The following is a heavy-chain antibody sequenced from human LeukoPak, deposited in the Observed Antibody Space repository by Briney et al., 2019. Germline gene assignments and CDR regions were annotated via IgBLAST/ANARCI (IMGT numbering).Heavy chain of an antibody. CDR1: GGSISSSSYY. J-gene: IGHJ1*01. D-gene: IGHD2-15*01. CDR2: IYYSGST. Sequence: KTSETLSLTCTVSGGSISSSSYYWGWIRQPPGKGLEWIGSIYYSGSTYYNPSLKSRVTISVDTSKNQFSLKLSSVTAADTAVYYCARHTRGGSDEYFQHWGQGTLVTVSS. V-gene: IGHV4-39*01. CDR3: ARHTRGGSDEYFQH.